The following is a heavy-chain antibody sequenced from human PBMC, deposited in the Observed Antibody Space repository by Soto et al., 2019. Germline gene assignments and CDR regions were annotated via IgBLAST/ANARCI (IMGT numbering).Heavy chain of an antibody. Sequence: QVQLVQSGAEEKKPGASVKVSCKASGYTFTSYAMHWVRQAPGQRLEWMGWINAGNGNTNYSQKFQGRVTITRDTSASTAYMELSSLRSEDTAVYYCASSGSYWGIDYWGQGTLVTVSS. V-gene: IGHV1-3*05. CDR2: INAGNGNT. J-gene: IGHJ4*02. D-gene: IGHD1-26*01. CDR3: ASSGSYWGIDY. CDR1: GYTFTSYA.